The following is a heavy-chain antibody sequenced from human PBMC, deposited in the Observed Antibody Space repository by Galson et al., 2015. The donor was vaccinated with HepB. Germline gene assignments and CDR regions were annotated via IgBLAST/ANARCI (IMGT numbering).Heavy chain of an antibody. CDR2: ISGDGRST. D-gene: IGHD1-26*01. CDR3: ARDSGSYPFDY. J-gene: IGHJ4*02. V-gene: IGHV3-74*01. CDR1: GFSFDHYW. Sequence: SLRLSCAASGFSFDHYWIHWVRQAPGKGLVWVSRISGDGRSTGYADSVEGRFTISRDNAKNVLYLQMDSLTVADSAVYYCARDSGSYPFDYWGQGTLVTVSS.